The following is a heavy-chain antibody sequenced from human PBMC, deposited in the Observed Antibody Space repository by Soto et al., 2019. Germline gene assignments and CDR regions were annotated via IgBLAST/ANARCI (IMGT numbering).Heavy chain of an antibody. CDR2: IYYTGIT. Sequence: PSETLSLTCTVSGGSVSGVDYFWSWIRQSPGKGLEWIGYIYYTGITQLNPSLKSRLTMAVDTSKNEFSLKLTSVSAADTAVYFCAREERKGIISWFDPWGQGTPVTVSS. D-gene: IGHD2-21*01. CDR3: AREERKGIISWFDP. V-gene: IGHV4-30-4*01. CDR1: GGSVSGVDYF. J-gene: IGHJ5*02.